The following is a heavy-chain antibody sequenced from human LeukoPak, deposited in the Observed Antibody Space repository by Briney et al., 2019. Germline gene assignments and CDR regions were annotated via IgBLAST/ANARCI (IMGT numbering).Heavy chain of an antibody. Sequence: GGSLRLSCSASGFTFSTFPMHWVRQAPGKGLEYFSAISRNGDTTYYADSVKGRFTISRDNSKNTLYLQMSSLRPEDTAVYYCVKALTDDAFDFWGQGTMVTVSS. V-gene: IGHV3-64D*06. CDR2: ISRNGDTT. CDR1: GFTFSTFP. J-gene: IGHJ3*01. CDR3: VKALTDDAFDF.